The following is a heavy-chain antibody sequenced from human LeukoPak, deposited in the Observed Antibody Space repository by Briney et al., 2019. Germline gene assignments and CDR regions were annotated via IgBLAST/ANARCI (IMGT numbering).Heavy chain of an antibody. CDR3: ARARYDILTGYYNGYYFDY. Sequence: ASVKVSFKASGYTFTSYDINWVRQATGQGREWMGWMNPNSGNTGYAQKFQGRVTMTRNTSISTAYMELSSLRSEDTAVYYCARARYDILTGYYNGYYFDYWGQGTLVTVSS. V-gene: IGHV1-8*01. J-gene: IGHJ4*02. CDR2: MNPNSGNT. D-gene: IGHD3-9*01. CDR1: GYTFTSYD.